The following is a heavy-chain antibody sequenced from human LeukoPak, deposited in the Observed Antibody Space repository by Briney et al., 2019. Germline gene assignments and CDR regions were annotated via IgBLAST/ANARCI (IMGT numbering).Heavy chain of an antibody. V-gene: IGHV1-69*04. CDR3: ARVPLVLRYFDWRGLGQRGWFDY. CDR1: GYTFTTYD. CDR2: IIPILGIA. J-gene: IGHJ4*02. D-gene: IGHD3-9*01. Sequence: ASVKVSCKASGYTFTTYDINWVRQATGQGLEWMGRIIPILGIANYAQKFQGRVTITADKSTSTAYMELSSLRSEDTAVYYCARVPLVLRYFDWRGLGQRGWFDYWGQGTLVTVSS.